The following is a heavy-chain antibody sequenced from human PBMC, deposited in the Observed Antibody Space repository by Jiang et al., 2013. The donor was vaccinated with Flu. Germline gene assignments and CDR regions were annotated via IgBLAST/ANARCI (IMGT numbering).Heavy chain of an antibody. Sequence: LLKPSETLSLTCAVYGGSFSGYYWSWIRQSPGKGPEWIGEIHHSGSTNYNPSLKGRVTISVDTSKNQFSLNLSSVTAADTAVYYCAREGDLAVVPAYYFDYWGQGTLVTVSS. J-gene: IGHJ4*02. CDR3: AREGDLAVVPAYYFDY. CDR1: GGSFSGYY. CDR2: IHHSGST. V-gene: IGHV4-34*01. D-gene: IGHD2-2*01.